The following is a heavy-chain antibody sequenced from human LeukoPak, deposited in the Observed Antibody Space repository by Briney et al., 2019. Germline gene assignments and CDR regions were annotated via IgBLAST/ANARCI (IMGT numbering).Heavy chain of an antibody. Sequence: SETLSLTCTVSGGSISSSSYYWGWIRQPPGKGLEWIGSIYYSGSTYYNPSLKSRVTISVDRSKNQFSLKLSSVTAADTAVYYCARAISTRFGELYHFDYWGQGTLVTVSS. CDR2: IYYSGST. D-gene: IGHD3-10*01. CDR3: ARAISTRFGELYHFDY. J-gene: IGHJ4*02. CDR1: GGSISSSSYY. V-gene: IGHV4-39*07.